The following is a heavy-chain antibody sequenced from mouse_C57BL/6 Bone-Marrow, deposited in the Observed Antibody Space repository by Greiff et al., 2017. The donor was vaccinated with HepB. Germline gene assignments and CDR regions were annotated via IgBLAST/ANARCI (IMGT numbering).Heavy chain of an antibody. CDR1: GFNIKDDY. V-gene: IGHV14-4*01. CDR3: TGAGFGGYAMDY. Sequence: EVQLQQSGAELVRPGASVKLSCTASGFNIKDDYMHWVKQRPEQGLEWIGWIDPENGDTEYASKFQGKATITADTSSNTAYLQLSSLTSEDTAVYYCTGAGFGGYAMDYWGQGTSVTVSS. J-gene: IGHJ4*01. D-gene: IGHD3-1*01. CDR2: IDPENGDT.